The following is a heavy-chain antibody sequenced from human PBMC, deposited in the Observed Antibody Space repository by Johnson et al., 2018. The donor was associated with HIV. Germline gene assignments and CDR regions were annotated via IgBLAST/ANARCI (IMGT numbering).Heavy chain of an antibody. J-gene: IGHJ3*02. Sequence: VQLVESGGGVVQRGGSLRLSCAASGFTFSNYWMSWVRQAPGKGLEWVSVIYSGGSTYYADSVKGRFTISRDNAKNSLYLQMNSLRAEDTAVYYCARLIVGGAFDIWGHGTKVTVSS. CDR2: IYSGGST. CDR1: GFTFSNYW. V-gene: IGHV3-66*01. CDR3: ARLIVGGAFDI. D-gene: IGHD3-3*01.